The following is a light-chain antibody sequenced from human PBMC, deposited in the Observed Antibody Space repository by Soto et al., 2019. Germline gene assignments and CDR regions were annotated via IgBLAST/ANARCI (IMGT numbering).Light chain of an antibody. J-gene: IGKJ1*01. CDR1: QLISSY. CDR3: QQRSNWPPA. Sequence: EIVLTQSPATLSLSPGERATLSCRASQLISSYLAWYQQKPGQAPRLLIWDASNRATGIPARFSGSGSGTDFTLTITGLEPEDSAVYYCQQRSNWPPAFGPGTKVEIK. V-gene: IGKV3-11*01. CDR2: DAS.